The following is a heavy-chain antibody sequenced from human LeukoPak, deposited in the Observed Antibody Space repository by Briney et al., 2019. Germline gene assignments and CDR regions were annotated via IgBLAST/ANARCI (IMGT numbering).Heavy chain of an antibody. CDR3: AKDWSYDSSGADY. J-gene: IGHJ4*02. Sequence: GRSLRRSCAASGFTFDDYAMHWVRPAPGKGLEWGSGISWNSGSIGYADSVKGPFTISRDNAKNSLYLQMNRLRAEDTAFYYCAKDWSYDSSGADYWGQGTLVTVSS. CDR2: ISWNSGSI. CDR1: GFTFDDYA. D-gene: IGHD3-22*01. V-gene: IGHV3-9*01.